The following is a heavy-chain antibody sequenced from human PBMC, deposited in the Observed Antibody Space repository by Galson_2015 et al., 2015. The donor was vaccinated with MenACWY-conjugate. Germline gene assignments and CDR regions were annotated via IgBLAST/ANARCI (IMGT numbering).Heavy chain of an antibody. CDR1: GYSFTSYW. J-gene: IGHJ3*02. CDR2: INPGDSDT. D-gene: IGHD3-10*01. Sequence: QSGAEVKKPGESLKISCKGSGYSFTSYWIGWVRQMPGKGLEWMGIINPGDSDTRYSPSFQGQVTISADKSISTAYLQWSSLKASDTAMYYCARQVGSITMVREDAFDIWGQGTMVTVSS. V-gene: IGHV5-51*01. CDR3: ARQVGSITMVREDAFDI.